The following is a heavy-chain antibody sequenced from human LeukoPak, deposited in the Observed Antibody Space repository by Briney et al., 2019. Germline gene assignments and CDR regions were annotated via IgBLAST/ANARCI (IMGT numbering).Heavy chain of an antibody. V-gene: IGHV3-30*02. CDR2: IRYDGSNE. Sequence: GGSLRLSCAASRFTFSSYGMHWVRQAPGKGLEWVAFIRYDGSNEYYADSVKGRFTISRDNSKNTLYLQTNSLRAEDTAVYYCANSLWVRDYFDYWGQGTLVTVSS. CDR1: RFTFSSYG. CDR3: ANSLWVRDYFDY. J-gene: IGHJ4*02. D-gene: IGHD3-16*01.